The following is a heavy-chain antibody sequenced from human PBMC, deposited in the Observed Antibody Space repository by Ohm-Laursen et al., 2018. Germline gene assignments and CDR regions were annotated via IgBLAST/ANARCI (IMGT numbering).Heavy chain of an antibody. CDR2: IKQDGSEK. D-gene: IGHD3-16*01. J-gene: IGHJ5*02. Sequence: GSLRLSCAASGFSFSVDWMYWVRQAPGKGLEWVANIKQDGSEKYYVDSVKGRFTISRDNAKNSLYLQMNSLRADDTAVYYCARGAYASWGQGTLVTVSS. CDR1: GFSFSVDW. V-gene: IGHV3-7*01. CDR3: ARGAYAS.